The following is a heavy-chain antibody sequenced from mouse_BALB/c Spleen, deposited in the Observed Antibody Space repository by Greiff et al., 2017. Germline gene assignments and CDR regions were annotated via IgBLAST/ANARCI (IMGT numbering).Heavy chain of an antibody. CDR1: GYSFTSYW. V-gene: IGHV1-5*01. Sequence: VQLQQSGTVLARPGASVKMSCKASGYSFTSYWMHWVKQRPGQGLEWIGAIYPGNSDTSYNQKFKGKAKLTAVTSASTAYMELSSLTNEDSAVYYCTSYGRYFDVWGAGTTVTVSS. CDR2: IYPGNSDT. CDR3: TSYGRYFDV. J-gene: IGHJ1*01. D-gene: IGHD1-1*02.